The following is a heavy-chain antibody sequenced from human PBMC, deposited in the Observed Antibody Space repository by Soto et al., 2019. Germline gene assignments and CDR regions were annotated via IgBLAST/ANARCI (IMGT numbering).Heavy chain of an antibody. V-gene: IGHV3-23*04. CDR2: ISGSGSTT. J-gene: IGHJ6*02. Sequence: EEQLVESGGGLVQPGGSLRLSCAASGFTFSSYAMSWVRQAPGKGLEWVSGISGSGSTTHYADSVKGRFTISRDNSKNILYLQMNSLRAEDTAVYYCANDPICTATTCYEGVYYGLSVWGQGTTVIVSS. CDR3: ANDPICTATTCYEGVYYGLSV. D-gene: IGHD2-2*01. CDR1: GFTFSSYA.